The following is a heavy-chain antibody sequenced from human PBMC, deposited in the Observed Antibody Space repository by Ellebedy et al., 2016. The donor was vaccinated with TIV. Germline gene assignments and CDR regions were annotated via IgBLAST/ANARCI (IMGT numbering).Heavy chain of an antibody. J-gene: IGHJ6*02. Sequence: AASVKVSCKASGYTLTGSYVHWVRQAPGQGLEWVGWIRPNNDGKNYAQKFQGRVTMTTDTSTSTASMELSRLTSDEPAVYYCALDRGRREDWPLSPPAWPYGLNVWGQGTTVTVSS. V-gene: IGHV1-2*02. CDR1: GYTLTGSY. CDR3: ALDRGRREDWPLSPPAWPYGLNV. CDR2: IRPNNDGK. D-gene: IGHD3-9*01.